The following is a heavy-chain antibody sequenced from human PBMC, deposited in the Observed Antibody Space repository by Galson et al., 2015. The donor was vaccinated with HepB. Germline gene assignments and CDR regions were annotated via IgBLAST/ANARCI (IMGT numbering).Heavy chain of an antibody. Sequence: SLRLSCAASGFTVSSNYMSWVRQAPGKGLEWVSVIYSGGSTYYADSVKGRFTISRDNSKNTLYFQMNSLRAEDTAVYYCARGQMIHLGYYGMDVWGQGTTVTVSS. D-gene: IGHD3-22*01. CDR3: ARGQMIHLGYYGMDV. CDR2: IYSGGST. J-gene: IGHJ6*02. CDR1: GFTVSSNY. V-gene: IGHV3-66*01.